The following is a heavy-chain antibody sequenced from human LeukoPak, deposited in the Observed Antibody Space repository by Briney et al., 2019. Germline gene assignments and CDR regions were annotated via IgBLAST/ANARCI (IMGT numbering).Heavy chain of an antibody. CDR1: GFTFSGYS. V-gene: IGHV3-21*01. CDR3: VRDSSAGGFSEYYFDY. J-gene: IGHJ4*02. Sequence: GGSLRLSCAASGFTFSGYSMNWVRQAPGKGLEWVSSISSSSSYIYYADSVKGRFTISRDNAKNSLYLQMNSLRAEDTALYYCVRDSSAGGFSEYYFDYWGQGTLVTVSS. D-gene: IGHD3-16*01. CDR2: ISSSSSYI.